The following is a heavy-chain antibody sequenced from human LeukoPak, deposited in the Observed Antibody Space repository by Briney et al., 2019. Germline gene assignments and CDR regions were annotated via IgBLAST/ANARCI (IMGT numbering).Heavy chain of an antibody. D-gene: IGHD3/OR15-3a*01. V-gene: IGHV1-8*01. J-gene: IGHJ4*02. Sequence: ASVKVSCKASRYIFTSYDINWVRQATGQGLEWMGWMKPSSGNTGYAQKFQGRVTMTRDTSTSTVYMELSSLRSEDTAVYYCARASRTGGFDYWGQGTLVTVSS. CDR2: MKPSSGNT. CDR3: ARASRTGGFDY. CDR1: RYIFTSYD.